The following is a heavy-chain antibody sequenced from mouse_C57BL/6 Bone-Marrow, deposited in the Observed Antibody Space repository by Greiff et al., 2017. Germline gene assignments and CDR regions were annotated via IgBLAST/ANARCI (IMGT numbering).Heavy chain of an antibody. CDR3: ARSYDYDDYTMDY. J-gene: IGHJ4*01. CDR1: GYTFTNYW. CDR2: MHPNGGST. V-gene: IGHV1-64*01. Sequence: QVQLQQPGAELVKPGASVKLSCKASGYTFTNYWMHWVQQRPGQGLEWIGMMHPNGGSTDYNEKFKSEATLSVDKSSRTAYMELSSLTSEDSAVYYCARSYDYDDYTMDYWGQGTSVTVSS. D-gene: IGHD2-4*01.